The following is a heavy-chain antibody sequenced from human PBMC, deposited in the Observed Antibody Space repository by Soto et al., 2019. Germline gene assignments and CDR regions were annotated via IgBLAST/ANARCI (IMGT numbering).Heavy chain of an antibody. Sequence: QVQLVQSGAEEKKPGASVKVSCKASGYTLTSYAMHWVRQAPGQRLEWMGWINAGNGNTKYSQKFQVIVTITQDTPASSAYMELGSLRPEDTAVYCRARDPSFYGMDVRGQGTTVTVS. J-gene: IGHJ6*02. V-gene: IGHV1-3*05. CDR2: INAGNGNT. CDR3: ARDPSFYGMDV. CDR1: GYTLTSYA. D-gene: IGHD1-26*01.